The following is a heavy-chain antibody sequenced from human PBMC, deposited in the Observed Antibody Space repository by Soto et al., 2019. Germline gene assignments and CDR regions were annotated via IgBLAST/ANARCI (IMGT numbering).Heavy chain of an antibody. CDR1: GFTFSAYN. J-gene: IGHJ4*02. Sequence: VGSLRLSCAASGFTFSAYNMNWVRQAPGKGLEWLSYISSDSSTKYYADSVKGRFSISRDNAKKSVYLHMNSLRDEDTAVYYCAREIAAADFDYWGQGTLVTVSS. D-gene: IGHD6-13*01. CDR3: AREIAAADFDY. CDR2: ISSDSSTK. V-gene: IGHV3-48*02.